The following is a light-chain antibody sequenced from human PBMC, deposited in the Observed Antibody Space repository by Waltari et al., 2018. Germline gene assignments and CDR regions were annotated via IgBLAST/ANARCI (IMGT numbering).Light chain of an antibody. J-gene: IGKJ1*01. V-gene: IGKV3-20*01. CDR2: GAS. CDR1: ENVDSNE. Sequence: DIVLTQSPGTLSLSPGERATLSCKARENVDSNELAWYQLKPGQAPRLLVYGASTSATGIPDRFSGGGSGTDFSLIISSLEPEDSEIYYCQQYAGSPRTFGQGTRVEIK. CDR3: QQYAGSPRT.